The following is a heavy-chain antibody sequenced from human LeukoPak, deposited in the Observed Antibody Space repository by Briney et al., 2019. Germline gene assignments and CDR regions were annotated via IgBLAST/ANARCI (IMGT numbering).Heavy chain of an antibody. Sequence: PGGSLRLSCAASGFSFSGYWMSWVRQTPGKGLEWVANIKQDGSVKNSVDSMKGRFTISRDNTKNSLYLEMNSLKAGDTAVYYCARENWGSLPYWGQGILVTVSS. V-gene: IGHV3-7*03. J-gene: IGHJ4*02. D-gene: IGHD3-16*01. CDR1: GFSFSGYW. CDR3: ARENWGSLPY. CDR2: IKQDGSVK.